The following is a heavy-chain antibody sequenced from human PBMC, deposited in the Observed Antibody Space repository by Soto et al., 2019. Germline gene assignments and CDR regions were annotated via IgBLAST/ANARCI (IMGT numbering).Heavy chain of an antibody. V-gene: IGHV1-8*01. Sequence: QVQLVQSGAELKKPGASVRVSCKASGYTFTRYDVHWVRQATGQGLEWMGWMNPDRDKRGYAQKFQGRVTMTVETSTRTVYMELSSLTSEDSAVYYCVRGGNLDQWGPGTLVTVSS. CDR3: VRGGNLDQ. J-gene: IGHJ4*02. CDR2: MNPDRDKR. CDR1: GYTFTRYD.